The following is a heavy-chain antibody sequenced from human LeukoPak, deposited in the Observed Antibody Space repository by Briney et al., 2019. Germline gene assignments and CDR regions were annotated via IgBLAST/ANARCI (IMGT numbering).Heavy chain of an antibody. V-gene: IGHV3-33*08. Sequence: GRSLRLSCAASGFTFNNYGMHWVRLAPGKGLEWVAVIWYDGSNKYYADSVKGRFTISRDNSKNTLYPQKHSLRAEDTAVYYCAKASGFSSTWHKYWGQGTLVTVSS. CDR1: GFTFNNYG. J-gene: IGHJ4*02. CDR2: IWYDGSNK. CDR3: AKASGFSSTWHKY. D-gene: IGHD2-2*01.